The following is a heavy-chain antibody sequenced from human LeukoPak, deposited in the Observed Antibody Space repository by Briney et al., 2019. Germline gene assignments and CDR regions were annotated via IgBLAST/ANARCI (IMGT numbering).Heavy chain of an antibody. J-gene: IGHJ4*02. CDR3: ARRPYCSGGSCYGPQFDY. CDR2: IYPGDSDT. D-gene: IGHD2-15*01. Sequence: GESLKISCKGSGYSFTSYWIGWVRQMPGKGLEWMGIIYPGDSDTRYSPSFQGQVTISADKSISTAYLQWSSLKASDTAMYYCARRPYCSGGSCYGPQFDYWGQGTLVTVSS. CDR1: GYSFTSYW. V-gene: IGHV5-51*01.